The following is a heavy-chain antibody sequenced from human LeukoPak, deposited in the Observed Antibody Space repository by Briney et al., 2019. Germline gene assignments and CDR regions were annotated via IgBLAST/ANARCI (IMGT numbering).Heavy chain of an antibody. D-gene: IGHD7-27*01. CDR3: ARGPPNWGMVGY. CDR2: MNSNNGHT. CDR1: GYTFTSFD. Sequence: PVASVKVSCKASGYTFTSFDFNWVRQAPGQGLEWMGWMNSNNGHTGYAQKFQGRVTMTRDTSISTAYMELSSLTFEDTAVYYCARGPPNWGMVGYWGQGTLVTVSS. J-gene: IGHJ4*02. V-gene: IGHV1-8*01.